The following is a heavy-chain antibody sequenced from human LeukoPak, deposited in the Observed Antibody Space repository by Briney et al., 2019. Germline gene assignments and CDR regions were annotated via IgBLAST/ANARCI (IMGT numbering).Heavy chain of an antibody. CDR3: ARDKYYDSSGYNWFDP. CDR1: GDSISSYY. D-gene: IGHD3-22*01. CDR2: IYYSGST. V-gene: IGHV4-59*01. J-gene: IGHJ5*02. Sequence: SETLSVTCTVSGDSISSYYWSWIRQPPGKGLEWIGYIYYSGSTNYNPSLKSRVTISVDTSKNQFSLKLSSVTAADTAVYYCARDKYYDSSGYNWFDPWGQGTLVTVSS.